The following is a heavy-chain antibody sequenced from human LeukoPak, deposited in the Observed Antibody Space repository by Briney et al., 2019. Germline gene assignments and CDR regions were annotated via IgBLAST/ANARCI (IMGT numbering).Heavy chain of an antibody. D-gene: IGHD3-16*01. J-gene: IGHJ4*02. CDR3: ARGRYDPPFDY. V-gene: IGHV4-59*01. CDR1: GGSISTYY. CDR2: IDYSGST. Sequence: SETLSLTCTVSGGSISTYYWSWIRQPPGKGLEWIGYIDYSGSTNYNPSLKSRVTISVDTSKNQFSLKLSSVTAADTAVYYCARGRYDPPFDYWGQGTLVTVSS.